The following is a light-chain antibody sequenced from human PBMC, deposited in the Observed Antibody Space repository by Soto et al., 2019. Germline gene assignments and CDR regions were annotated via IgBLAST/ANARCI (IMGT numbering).Light chain of an antibody. Sequence: QSALTQPASVSGSPGQSITISCTGTSSDVGGYNYVSWYQQHPGKAPKLIIYEVSNRPSGVSNRFSGSKSANTASLTISGLQAEDEADYYCSSYTSSSTWVFGAGTKVTVL. CDR3: SSYTSSSTWV. J-gene: IGLJ3*02. V-gene: IGLV2-14*01. CDR1: SSDVGGYNY. CDR2: EVS.